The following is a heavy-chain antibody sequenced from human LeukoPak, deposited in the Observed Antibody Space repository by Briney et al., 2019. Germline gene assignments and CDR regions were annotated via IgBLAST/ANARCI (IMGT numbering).Heavy chain of an antibody. CDR3: AKVKRSFGTHLDY. V-gene: IGHV3-7*01. Sequence: PGGSLRISCVASGFPFSSYWMTWVRQAPGKGLEWVANIKQDGSEKYYVDSVKGRFTIYRDNAKNSVYLQMNSLRGEDTAVYYRAKVKRSFGTHLDYWGQGTLVTVSS. D-gene: IGHD3-10*01. CDR2: IKQDGSEK. J-gene: IGHJ4*02. CDR1: GFPFSSYW.